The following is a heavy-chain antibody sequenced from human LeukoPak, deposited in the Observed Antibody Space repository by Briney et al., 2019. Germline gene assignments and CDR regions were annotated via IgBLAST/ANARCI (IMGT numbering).Heavy chain of an antibody. CDR1: GGTFSSYA. CDR3: AREESIGSYQFLHDY. Sequence: ASVKVSCKASGGTFSSYAISWVRQAPGQGLEWMAWISPYNGNTKYAQKFQGRVTMTTDTSTSTAYMELGSLTSDDTAVYYCAREESIGSYQFLHDYWGQGTLVTVSS. V-gene: IGHV1-18*01. D-gene: IGHD1-26*01. CDR2: ISPYNGNT. J-gene: IGHJ4*02.